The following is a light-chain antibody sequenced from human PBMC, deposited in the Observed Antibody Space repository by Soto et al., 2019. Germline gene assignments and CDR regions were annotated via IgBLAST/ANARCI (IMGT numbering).Light chain of an antibody. J-gene: IGKJ1*01. V-gene: IGKV3-20*01. CDR1: QSVSSSY. CDR3: QQYGSSPRT. CDR2: GAS. Sequence: EMVLTQSPGTLSLSPGERATLSCRASQSVSSSYLAWYQQKPGQAPRLLIYGASSRATGIPDRFSGSGSGTHLTLTISRLEPDDFAVYYCQQYGSSPRTFGQGTKVEIK.